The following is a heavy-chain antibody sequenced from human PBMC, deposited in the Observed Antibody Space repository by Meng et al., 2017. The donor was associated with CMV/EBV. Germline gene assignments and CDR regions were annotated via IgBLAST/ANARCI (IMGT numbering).Heavy chain of an antibody. CDR1: GFTFSSYW. CDR2: IKQDGSEK. J-gene: IGHJ4*02. Sequence: GESLKISCAASGFTFSSYWMSWVRQAPGKGLEWVANIKQDGSEKYYVDSVKGRFTISRDNAKNSLYLQMNSLGAEDTAVYYRARVSIAARLREYYFDYWGQGTLVTVSS. D-gene: IGHD6-6*01. CDR3: ARVSIAARLREYYFDY. V-gene: IGHV3-7*04.